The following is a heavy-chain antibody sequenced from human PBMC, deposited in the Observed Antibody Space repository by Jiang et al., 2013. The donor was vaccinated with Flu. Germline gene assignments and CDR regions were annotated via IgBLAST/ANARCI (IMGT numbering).Heavy chain of an antibody. J-gene: IGHJ2*01. D-gene: IGHD6-13*01. V-gene: IGHV5-51*01. CDR3: ARHSQVYSSSWYNTYWYFDL. CDR2: IYPGDSDT. Sequence: RQMPGKGLEWMGIIYPGDSDTRYSPSFQGQVTISADKSISTAYLQWSSLKASDTAMYYCARHSQVYSSSWYNTYWYFDLWGRGTLVTVSS.